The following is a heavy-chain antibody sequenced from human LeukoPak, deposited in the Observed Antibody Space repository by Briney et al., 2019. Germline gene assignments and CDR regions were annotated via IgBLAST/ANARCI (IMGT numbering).Heavy chain of an antibody. CDR2: ICSSGSTI. CDR3: ARERGYSGYDYFIDSPSDY. V-gene: IGHV3-48*03. Sequence: GGSLRLSCAASGFTFSSYEMNWVRQAPGKGLEWVSYICSSGSTIYNADSVKGRFTISRDNAKNSLYLQMNSLRAEDTAVYYCARERGYSGYDYFIDSPSDYWGQGTLVTVSS. D-gene: IGHD5-12*01. J-gene: IGHJ4*02. CDR1: GFTFSSYE.